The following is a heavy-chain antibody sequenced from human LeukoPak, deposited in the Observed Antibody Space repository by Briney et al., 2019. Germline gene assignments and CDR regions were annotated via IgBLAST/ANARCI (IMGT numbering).Heavy chain of an antibody. D-gene: IGHD2-15*01. Sequence: LGTPSPTLALFGLSLSSGFYLGLVRQPPREGVEWIGSIYHSGSTYYNPSLKSRVTISVDTSKNQFSLKLSSVTAADTAVYYCAREPLPSCYSPWGQGTLVTVSS. CDR2: IYHSGST. V-gene: IGHV4-38-2*02. J-gene: IGHJ5*02. CDR1: GLSLSSGFY. CDR3: AREPLPSCYSP.